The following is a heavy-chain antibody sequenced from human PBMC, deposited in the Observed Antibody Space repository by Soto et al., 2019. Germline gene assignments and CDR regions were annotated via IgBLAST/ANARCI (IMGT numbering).Heavy chain of an antibody. CDR2: IYPGDSDT. Sequence: PGESLKISCKGSGYSFTSYWIGWVRQMPGKGLEWMGIIYPGDSDTRYGPSFQGQVTISADKSISTAYLQWSSLKASDTAMYYCARHKIEADTAMDPYYYYGMDVWGQGTTVTVSS. CDR3: ARHKIEADTAMDPYYYYGMDV. V-gene: IGHV5-51*01. D-gene: IGHD5-18*01. J-gene: IGHJ6*02. CDR1: GYSFTSYW.